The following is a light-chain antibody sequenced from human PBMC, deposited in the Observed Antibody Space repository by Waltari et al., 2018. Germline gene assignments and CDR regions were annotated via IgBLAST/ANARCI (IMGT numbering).Light chain of an antibody. V-gene: IGLV3-27*01. CDR1: VLTKNY. CDR3: YATADKIHGI. J-gene: IGLJ2*01. CDR2: KDR. Sequence: SYELTQPSSVSVSPGQTARITCSGDVLTKNYVRWFRQKPGQAPVLVIYKDRGRPSGIPERFSGSSSGTTVTLTITGALVDDEADYYCYATADKIHGIFGGGTKLTVL.